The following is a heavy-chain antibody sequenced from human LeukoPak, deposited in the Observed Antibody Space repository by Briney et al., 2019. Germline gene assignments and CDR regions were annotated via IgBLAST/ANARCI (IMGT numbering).Heavy chain of an antibody. Sequence: SGGSLRLSCAASGFSFSTSWMHWVRQAPGKGLVWVSRINDDGSRTTSADSVKGLFTISRDNAKNTVYLQMNSLRAEDTAVYYCARALGSPLDYWGQGTLLIVSS. J-gene: IGHJ4*02. CDR3: ARALGSPLDY. CDR2: INDDGSRT. CDR1: GFSFSTSW. V-gene: IGHV3-74*03. D-gene: IGHD1-26*01.